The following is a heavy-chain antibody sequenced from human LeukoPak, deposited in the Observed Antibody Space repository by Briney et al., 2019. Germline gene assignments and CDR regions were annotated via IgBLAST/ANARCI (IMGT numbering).Heavy chain of an antibody. CDR1: GYSISSGYY. Sequence: PSETLSLTCTVSGYSISSGYYWSWSRQPAGRGLEWIGRIYTSGSTNYNPSLKSRVTISVDTSKNQFSLKLSSVTAADTAVYYCASRIAAPGYYFDYWGQGTLVTVSS. CDR2: IYTSGST. CDR3: ASRIAAPGYYFDY. D-gene: IGHD6-6*01. J-gene: IGHJ4*02. V-gene: IGHV4-61*02.